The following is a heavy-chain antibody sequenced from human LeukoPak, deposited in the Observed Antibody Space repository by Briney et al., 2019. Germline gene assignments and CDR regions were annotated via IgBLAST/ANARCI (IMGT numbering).Heavy chain of an antibody. CDR2: INHSGST. J-gene: IGHJ6*02. V-gene: IGHV4-34*01. CDR1: GGSFSGYY. D-gene: IGHD1-7*01. CDR3: ARECGTTVYYYYGMDV. Sequence: SETLSLTCAVYGGSFSGYYWSWIRQPPGKGLEWIGEINHSGSTNYNPSLKSRVTTSVDTSKNQFSLKLSSVTAADTAVYYCARECGTTVYYYYGMDVWGQGTTVTVSS.